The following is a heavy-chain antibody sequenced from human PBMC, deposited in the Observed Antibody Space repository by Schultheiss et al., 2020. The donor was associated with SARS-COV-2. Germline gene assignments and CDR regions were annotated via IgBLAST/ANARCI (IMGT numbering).Heavy chain of an antibody. CDR1: GITFSSYA. Sequence: GESLKISCAASGITFSSYAMSWVRQAPGKGLEWVSAISGSGGSTYYADSVKGRFTISRDNSKNTLYLQMNSLRAEDTAVYYCAKDGGYCSSTSCYVGWFDPWGQGTLVTVSS. CDR2: ISGSGGST. D-gene: IGHD2-2*01. J-gene: IGHJ5*02. V-gene: IGHV3-23*01. CDR3: AKDGGYCSSTSCYVGWFDP.